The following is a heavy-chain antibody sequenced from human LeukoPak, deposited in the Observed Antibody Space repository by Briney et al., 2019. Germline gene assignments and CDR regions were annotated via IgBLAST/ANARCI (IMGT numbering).Heavy chain of an antibody. V-gene: IGHV3-11*01. CDR3: ARVVWDYVWGSYRSAYFFDY. CDR2: ISSSGSTI. J-gene: IGHJ4*02. CDR1: GFTFSDYY. D-gene: IGHD3-16*02. Sequence: GGSLRPSCAASGFTFSDYYMSWIRQAPGKGLEWVSYISSSGSTIYYADSVKGRFTISRDNAKNSLYLQMNSLRAEDTAVYYCARVVWDYVWGSYRSAYFFDYWGQGTLVTVSS.